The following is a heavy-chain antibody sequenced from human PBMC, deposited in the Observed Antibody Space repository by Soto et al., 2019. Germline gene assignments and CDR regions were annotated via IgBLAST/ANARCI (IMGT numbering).Heavy chain of an antibody. J-gene: IGHJ4*02. CDR2: MNPNSGNT. V-gene: IGHV1-8*01. D-gene: IGHD3-3*01. CDR3: ARVTIFGVVIIPVSDY. CDR1: GYTFTSYD. Sequence: ASVKVSCKASGYTFTSYDINWVRQAPGQGLEWMGWMNPNSGNTGYAQKFQGRVTMTRNTSISTAYMELSSLRSEDTAVYYCARVTIFGVVIIPVSDYWGQGTLVTVSS.